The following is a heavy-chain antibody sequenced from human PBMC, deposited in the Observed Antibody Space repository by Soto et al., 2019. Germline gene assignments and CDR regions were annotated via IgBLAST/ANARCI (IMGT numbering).Heavy chain of an antibody. CDR3: AQDSIPWGGGVYNWFDP. CDR1: GFTFGHYA. D-gene: IGHD3-16*01. V-gene: IGHV3-23*01. Sequence: GGSLRLSCAASGFTFGHYAMAWVRQAPGKGLEWVSAISATGGSTFYADSVKDRFTISRDNVKNTLYLQINSLRAEDTAKYYCAQDSIPWGGGVYNWFDPWGQGTRVTVS. J-gene: IGHJ5*02. CDR2: ISATGGST.